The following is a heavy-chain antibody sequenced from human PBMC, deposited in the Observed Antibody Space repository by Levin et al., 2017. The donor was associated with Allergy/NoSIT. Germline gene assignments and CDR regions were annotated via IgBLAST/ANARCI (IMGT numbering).Heavy chain of an antibody. Sequence: GGSLRLSCAASGFTFSSYWMHWVRQAPGKGLVWVSRVNSDGSYTTYADSVKGRFTISRDNAKNTLYLQMNSLRAEDTAVYYCARAMLTPAGPFDPWGQGTLVTVSS. D-gene: IGHD2-2*01. CDR1: GFTFSSYW. J-gene: IGHJ5*02. V-gene: IGHV3-74*01. CDR3: ARAMLTPAGPFDP. CDR2: VNSDGSYT.